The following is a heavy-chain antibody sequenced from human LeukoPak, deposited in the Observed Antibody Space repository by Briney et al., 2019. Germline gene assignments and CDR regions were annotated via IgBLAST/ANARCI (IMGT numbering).Heavy chain of an antibody. D-gene: IGHD2-21*02. CDR1: GLPVRSNY. J-gene: IGHJ6*02. CDR3: TRDQRFSFGDVGYSSGMDV. Sequence: GGSLRLSCAASGLPVRSNYMNWVRQAPGTGLEWVSLISSGDDTDYADSVRGRFSISRDKSKNTLYLQMNSLRAEDTAVYYCTRDQRFSFGDVGYSSGMDVWGQGTTVTVSS. V-gene: IGHV3-53*01. CDR2: ISSGDDT.